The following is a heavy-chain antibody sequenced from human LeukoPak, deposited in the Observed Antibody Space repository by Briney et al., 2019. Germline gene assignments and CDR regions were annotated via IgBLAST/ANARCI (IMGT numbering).Heavy chain of an antibody. V-gene: IGHV4-39*01. CDR2: IYHSGST. CDR1: GDSISIGNYY. D-gene: IGHD6-13*01. CDR3: ARLYSQQLVMFDY. J-gene: IGHJ4*02. Sequence: PSETLSLTCTVSGDSISIGNYYWVWIRQPPGKGLEWIASIYHSGSTYYNPSLKSRVTISIDMSKNQFSLRLSSVTAADTAVYYCARLYSQQLVMFDYWGQGTLVTVSS.